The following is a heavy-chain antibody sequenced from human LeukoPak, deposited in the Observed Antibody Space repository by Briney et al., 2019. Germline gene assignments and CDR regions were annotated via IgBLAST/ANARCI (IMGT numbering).Heavy chain of an antibody. D-gene: IGHD3-3*01. V-gene: IGHV3-23*01. CDR2: ISGRGDDT. CDR1: GFTFNSYA. CDR3: AKGQSRDDFWSGYLPHFDY. Sequence: GGSLRLSCAASGFTFNSYAMTWVRQPPGKGLEWVSSISGRGDDTYSADSVKGRFTISRDNSKNSLYLQMNSLRAEDTAVYYCAKGQSRDDFWSGYLPHFDYWGQGTLVTV. J-gene: IGHJ4*02.